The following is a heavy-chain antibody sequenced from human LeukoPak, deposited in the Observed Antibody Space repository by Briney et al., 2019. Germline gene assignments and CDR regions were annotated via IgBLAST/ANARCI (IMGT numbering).Heavy chain of an antibody. Sequence: PSETLSLTCTVSGGSINNADYYWSWIRQPPGKGLEFLGYIYFSGNTYYNSSLKGRVTISIDTPKNQFSLKLTSVIVADTAVYFCARDRYDFWSGGILDIWGQGTMVTVSS. CDR2: IYFSGNT. J-gene: IGHJ3*02. D-gene: IGHD3-3*01. CDR3: ARDRYDFWSGGILDI. CDR1: GGSINNADYY. V-gene: IGHV4-30-4*01.